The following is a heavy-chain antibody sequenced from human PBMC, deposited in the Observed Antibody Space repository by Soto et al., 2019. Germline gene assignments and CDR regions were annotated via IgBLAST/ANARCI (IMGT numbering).Heavy chain of an antibody. CDR2: IYTSGST. V-gene: IGHV4-4*07. J-gene: IGHJ6*02. Sequence: QVQLQESGPGLVKPSETLSLTCTVSGGSISSYYWSWIRQPAGKGLEWIGRIYTSGSTNYNPSLKSRVTMSVDTSKNQFSLKLSSVTAADTAVYYCARDHYSSSWYHYYYYYGMDVWGQGTTVTVSS. D-gene: IGHD6-13*01. CDR1: GGSISSYY. CDR3: ARDHYSSSWYHYYYYYGMDV.